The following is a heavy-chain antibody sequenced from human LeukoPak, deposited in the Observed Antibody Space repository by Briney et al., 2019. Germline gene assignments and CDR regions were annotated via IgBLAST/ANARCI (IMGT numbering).Heavy chain of an antibody. CDR2: IYHTGNT. J-gene: IGHJ4*02. Sequence: PSETLSLTRAVSGGSIRSSNWWSWVRQPPGKGLEWIGEIYHTGNTNYNPSLKSRVTISVDKSKNQFSLKLSSVTAADTAVYYCATETYYDSSGPHFDYWGQGTLVTVSS. V-gene: IGHV4-4*02. CDR3: ATETYYDSSGPHFDY. CDR1: GGSIRSSNW. D-gene: IGHD3-22*01.